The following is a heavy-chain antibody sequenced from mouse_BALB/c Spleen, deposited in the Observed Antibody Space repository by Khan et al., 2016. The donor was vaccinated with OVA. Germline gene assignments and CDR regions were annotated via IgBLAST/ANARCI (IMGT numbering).Heavy chain of an antibody. D-gene: IGHD1-1*01. CDR3: ARLAYYYDSEGFAY. Sequence: EVELVESGGDLVEPGGSLKLSCVASGFTFSTYGMSWVRQTPDKRLEWVATISTGGHYTYYPDSVRGRFTISRDNAKNTLYLQMTSLKSEDTAMFYGARLAYYYDSEGFAYWGQGTLVTVSA. CDR2: ISTGGHYT. V-gene: IGHV5-6*01. J-gene: IGHJ3*01. CDR1: GFTFSTYG.